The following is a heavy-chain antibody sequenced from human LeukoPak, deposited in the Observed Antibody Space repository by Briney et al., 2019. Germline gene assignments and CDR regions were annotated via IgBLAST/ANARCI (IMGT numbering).Heavy chain of an antibody. V-gene: IGHV3-23*01. Sequence: QPGGSLRLSCAVSGXTFSSYAMSWVRQAPGKGLESVSAISGSGVNTYYADSVKGRFTISRDNSKSTLYLQMNSLRAEDTAVYYCAKDLGYSGYDPLDYWGQGTLVTVSS. CDR2: ISGSGVNT. D-gene: IGHD5-12*01. CDR3: AKDLGYSGYDPLDY. CDR1: GXTFSSYA. J-gene: IGHJ4*02.